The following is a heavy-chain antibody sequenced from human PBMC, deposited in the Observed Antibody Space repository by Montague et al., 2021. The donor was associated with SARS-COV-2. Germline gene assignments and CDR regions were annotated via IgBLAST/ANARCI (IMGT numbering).Heavy chain of an antibody. D-gene: IGHD5-12*01. CDR1: GGSISSGNYY. J-gene: IGHJ4*02. V-gene: IGHV4-61*02. CDR2: IYTSGTT. CDR3: ARAHSGISAHLDN. Sequence: TLSLTCTVSGGSISSGNYYWSWIRQPAGKGLEWIGRIYTSGTTYYRFSLKSRVTISVDTSKNHFSLKLTSVTAADTAVYYCARAHSGISAHLDNWGQGTLVTVSS.